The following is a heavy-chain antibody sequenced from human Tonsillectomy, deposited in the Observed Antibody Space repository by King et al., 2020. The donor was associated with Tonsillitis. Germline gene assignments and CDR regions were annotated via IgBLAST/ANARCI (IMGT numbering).Heavy chain of an antibody. V-gene: IGHV3-23*03. CDR1: GFTFSSYA. D-gene: IGHD6-13*01. CDR3: AKDQRGIGAAEDAFDI. CDR2: IYSGGTST. J-gene: IGHJ3*02. Sequence: VQLVESGGGLVQPGGSLRLSCAASGFTFSSYALSWVRQAPGKGLEWVSIIYSGGTSTYYADSVKGRFTISRDNSKNTLYLQMNSLRAEDTAAYYCAKDQRGIGAAEDAFDIWGQGTMVTVSS.